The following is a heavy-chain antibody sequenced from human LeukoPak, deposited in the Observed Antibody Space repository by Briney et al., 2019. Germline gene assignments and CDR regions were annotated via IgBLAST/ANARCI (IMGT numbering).Heavy chain of an antibody. D-gene: IGHD5-24*01. CDR3: ANGDGFDY. J-gene: IGHJ4*02. CDR2: IKQDGSEK. V-gene: IGHV3-7*01. Sequence: LAGGSLRLSCATSGFTFGTYWMSWVRQAPGKGLEWVANIKQDGSEKYYVDSVKGRFTISRDNAKNSLYLQMNSLRAEDTAVHYCANGDGFDYWGQGTLVTVSS. CDR1: GFTFGTYW.